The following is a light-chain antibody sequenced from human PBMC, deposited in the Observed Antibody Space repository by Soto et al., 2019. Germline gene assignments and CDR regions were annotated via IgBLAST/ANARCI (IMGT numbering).Light chain of an antibody. CDR1: QIVGGDT. CDR2: GAS. Sequence: EIVLTQSPATLSLSPGERATLSCRASQIVGGDTLAWFQQRPGQAPRLVIYGASNRAAGIPDRFSGSGSGTDFTLTVSRLEPEDFAMYYCQQYHWAPDTFGQGTRLEI. V-gene: IGKV3-20*01. J-gene: IGKJ5*01. CDR3: QQYHWAPDT.